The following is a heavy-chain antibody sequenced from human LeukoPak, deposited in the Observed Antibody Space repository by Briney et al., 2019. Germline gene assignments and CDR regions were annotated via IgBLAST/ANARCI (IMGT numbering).Heavy chain of an antibody. CDR2: IYSRST. CDR1: GFSVSSTY. Sequence: GGSLRLSCAASGFSVSSTYMSWVRQAPGKGLEWVAIIYSRSTYYADSVRGIFTISRDSSKNTLSLEVNSLRVEDTAVYYCARDWGNYWGQGTLVTVSS. D-gene: IGHD3-16*01. J-gene: IGHJ4*02. CDR3: ARDWGNY. V-gene: IGHV3-66*01.